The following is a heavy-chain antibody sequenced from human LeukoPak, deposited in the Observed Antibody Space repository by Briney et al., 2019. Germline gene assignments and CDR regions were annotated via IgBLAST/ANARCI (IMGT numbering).Heavy chain of an antibody. Sequence: PSETLSLTCAVSGGSISSFYWSWIRQPAGKGLEWIGRIYTSGTTNYNPSLKSRVTMSVDTSKNQFSLKLSSVTAADTAVYYCAREAWYRSSTSCYVGIDYWGQGTLVTVSS. CDR1: GGSISSFY. V-gene: IGHV4-4*07. D-gene: IGHD2-2*01. CDR3: AREAWYRSSTSCYVGIDY. CDR2: IYTSGTT. J-gene: IGHJ4*02.